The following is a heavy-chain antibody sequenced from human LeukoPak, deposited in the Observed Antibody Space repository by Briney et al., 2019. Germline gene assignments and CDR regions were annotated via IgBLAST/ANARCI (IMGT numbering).Heavy chain of an antibody. CDR1: GFTFSSYW. Sequence: GGSLRLSCAASGFTFSSYWMHWVRQAPGKGLVWVSHINPDGTTTTYADSVKGRFTISRDNAKNTLYLQMDSLRAEDTGVYYCTTGVSTDYWGQGTLVIAS. CDR3: TTGVSTDY. J-gene: IGHJ4*02. CDR2: INPDGTTT. V-gene: IGHV3-74*01. D-gene: IGHD3-3*02.